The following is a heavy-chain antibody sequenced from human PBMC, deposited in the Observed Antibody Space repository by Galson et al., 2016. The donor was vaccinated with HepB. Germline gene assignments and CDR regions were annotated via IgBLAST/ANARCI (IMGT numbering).Heavy chain of an antibody. CDR3: ARGPGRGCNGDSCYAYYYYNMDV. CDR2: ISGGST. D-gene: IGHD2-2*01. Sequence: SLRLSCAASGYTFSRNSMSWVRQAPGKGLEWVAAISGGSTYYADSVKGRVTISRDNAKNTLDLQMNSLRSEDTDAYYCARGPGRGCNGDSCYAYYYYNMDVWGQGTTVIVSS. V-gene: IGHV3-21*01. J-gene: IGHJ6*02. CDR1: GYTFSRNS.